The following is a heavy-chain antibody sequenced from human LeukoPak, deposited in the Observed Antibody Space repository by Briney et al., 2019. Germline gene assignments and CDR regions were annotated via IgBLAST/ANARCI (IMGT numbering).Heavy chain of an antibody. D-gene: IGHD3-16*02. CDR1: GFTVSSNY. CDR3: ARALRTYPGNCLDY. J-gene: IGHJ4*02. CDR2: IYSGGST. V-gene: IGHV3-53*01. Sequence: GGSLRLSCAASGFTVSSNYMSWARQAPGKGLEWASVIYSGGSTYYADSVKGRFTISRDNSENTLYLQMNSLRAEDTAVYHCARALRTYPGNCLDYWGQGTLVTVSS.